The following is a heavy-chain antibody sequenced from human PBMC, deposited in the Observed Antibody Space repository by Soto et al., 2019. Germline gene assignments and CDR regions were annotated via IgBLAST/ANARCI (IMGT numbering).Heavy chain of an antibody. D-gene: IGHD6-13*01. CDR3: ARVFSSSSWFDY. J-gene: IGHJ4*02. CDR1: GGSFSGYY. Sequence: SETLSLTCAVYGGSFSGYYWSWIRQPPGKGLEWIGEINHSGSTNYNPSLKSRVTISVDTSKNQFSLKLSSVTAADTAVYYCARVFSSSSWFDYWGQGTLVTVSS. CDR2: INHSGST. V-gene: IGHV4-34*01.